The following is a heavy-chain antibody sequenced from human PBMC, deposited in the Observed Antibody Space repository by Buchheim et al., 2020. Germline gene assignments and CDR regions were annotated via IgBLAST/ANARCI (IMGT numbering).Heavy chain of an antibody. Sequence: QVQLVESGGSVVQPGRSLRLSCAASGFTFSSYAMHWVRQAPGKGLEWVAVISYDGSNKYYADSVKGRFTISRDNSKNTLYLQMNSLRAEDTAVYYCASLYGMDVWGQGTT. CDR2: ISYDGSNK. J-gene: IGHJ6*02. CDR3: ASLYGMDV. V-gene: IGHV3-30-3*01. CDR1: GFTFSSYA.